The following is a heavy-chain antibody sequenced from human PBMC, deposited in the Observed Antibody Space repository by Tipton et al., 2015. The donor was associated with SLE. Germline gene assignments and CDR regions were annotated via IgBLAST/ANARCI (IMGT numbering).Heavy chain of an antibody. J-gene: IGHJ4*02. V-gene: IGHV3-30*04. CDR1: GFTFSSYA. D-gene: IGHD2-15*01. CDR3: AGWVGYCSGGTCFY. Sequence: SLRLSCAASGFTFSSYAMHWVRQAPGKGLEWVALISYDGSNKYYADSVKGRFTISRDNSKNTLYLQMNSLRAEDTAVYYCAGWVGYCSGGTCFYWGQGTLVTVSS. CDR2: ISYDGSNK.